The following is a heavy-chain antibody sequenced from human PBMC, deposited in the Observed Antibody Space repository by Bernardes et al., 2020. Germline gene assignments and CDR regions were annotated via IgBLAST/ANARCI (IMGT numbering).Heavy chain of an antibody. J-gene: IGHJ5*02. D-gene: IGHD1-26*01. CDR3: AKVVVGVRGWFDP. V-gene: IGHV3-23*01. CDR1: GFTFDTYA. CDR2: ISASGATT. Sequence: GGSLRLSCAASGFTFDTYAMTWVRQAPGKGLEWVSTISASGATTYYADSVKGRFTISRDNSKNTLYLQMNSLRAEDTVVYYCAKVVVGVRGWFDPWGQGTLVTVSS.